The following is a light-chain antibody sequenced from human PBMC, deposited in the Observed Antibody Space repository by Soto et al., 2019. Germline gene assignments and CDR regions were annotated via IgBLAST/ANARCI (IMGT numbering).Light chain of an antibody. V-gene: IGKV3-20*01. Sequence: EIVLTQSPGTLSLSPGERATLSCRASQSVSSSYFAWYQQKPGQAPRLLIYGASSRATGIPDRFSASGSGTDFTLTISRLEPEDFAVDYCQQYGSSPLTFGGGAKVEIK. CDR1: QSVSSSY. CDR2: GAS. J-gene: IGKJ4*01. CDR3: QQYGSSPLT.